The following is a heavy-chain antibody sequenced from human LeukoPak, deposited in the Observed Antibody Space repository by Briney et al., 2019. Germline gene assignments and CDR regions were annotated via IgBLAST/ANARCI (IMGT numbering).Heavy chain of an antibody. V-gene: IGHV3-23*01. J-gene: IGHJ4*02. CDR2: ISGSGDST. CDR1: GFTFNRYA. D-gene: IGHD3-9*01. Sequence: GGSLRLSCAASGFTFNRYAMNWVRQTPGKGLEWVSGISGSGDSTYYADSMKDRFTISRDNSKNTLYLQMNSLRAEDTAVYYCAKSLTRISTTNFDYWGQGTLVTVSS. CDR3: AKSLTRISTTNFDY.